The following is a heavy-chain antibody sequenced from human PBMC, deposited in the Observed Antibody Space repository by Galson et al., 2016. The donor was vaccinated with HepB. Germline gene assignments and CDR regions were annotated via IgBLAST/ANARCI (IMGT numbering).Heavy chain of an antibody. V-gene: IGHV4-59*01. CDR3: ARESDLCFDS. J-gene: IGHJ5*01. CDR2: INYSGST. Sequence: ETLSLTCTVSGGSISSYHWNWIRPPPGKGQEGIGYINYSGSTNYTYSRKSRVTLSVDTSKNQFSLKLSSVTAADTAVYYCARESDLCFDSWGQGTLVTVSS. D-gene: IGHD2-21*01. CDR1: GGSISSYH.